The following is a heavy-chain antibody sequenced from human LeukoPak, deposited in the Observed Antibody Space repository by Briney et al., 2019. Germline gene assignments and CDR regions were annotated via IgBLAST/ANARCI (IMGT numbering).Heavy chain of an antibody. CDR2: IIPILGIA. D-gene: IGHD4-23*01. V-gene: IGHV1-69*04. CDR3: ARVVGLDYGGQNAFDI. Sequence: GASVKVSCKASGGTFSSYAISLVRQAPGQGLEWMGRIIPILGIANYAQKFQGRVTITADKSTSTAYMELSSLRSEDTAVYYCARVVGLDYGGQNAFDIWGQGTMVTVSS. J-gene: IGHJ3*02. CDR1: GGTFSSYA.